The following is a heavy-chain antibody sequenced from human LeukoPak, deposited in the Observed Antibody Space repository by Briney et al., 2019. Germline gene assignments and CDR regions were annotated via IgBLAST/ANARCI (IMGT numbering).Heavy chain of an antibody. J-gene: IGHJ6*02. CDR2: INSDGTIT. D-gene: IGHD3-10*01. Sequence: GGSLRLSCAASGLTFSSYWMNWVRQAPGKGLVWVSRINSDGTITSYAGSVKGRFTISRDNAKNTLYLQMNSLRAEDTAVYYCARDAYYYGSGSYKNYYGMDVWGQGTTVTVSS. CDR1: GLTFSSYW. CDR3: ARDAYYYGSGSYKNYYGMDV. V-gene: IGHV3-74*01.